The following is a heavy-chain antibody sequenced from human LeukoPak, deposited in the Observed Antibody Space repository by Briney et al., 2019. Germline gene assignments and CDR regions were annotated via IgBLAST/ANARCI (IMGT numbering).Heavy chain of an antibody. CDR3: AIRKNGNAIDY. CDR2: IYSGGST. V-gene: IGHV3-66*01. Sequence: GGSLRLSCAASGFTVSSNYMSWVRQARGEGLEWVSVIYSGGSTYYADSGKGRFSISRDKSKNTLYLQMNSLRAEDTAVFYCAIRKNGNAIDYWGQGTLVTVSS. D-gene: IGHD2-8*01. CDR1: GFTVSSNY. J-gene: IGHJ4*02.